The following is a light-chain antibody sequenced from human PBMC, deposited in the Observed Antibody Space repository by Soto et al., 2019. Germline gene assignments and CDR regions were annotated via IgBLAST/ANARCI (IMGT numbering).Light chain of an antibody. CDR1: SSDVGDSNH. CDR2: EVT. Sequence: QSVLTQPASVSGSPGQSITISCTGTSSDVGDSNHVSWYQHHPGKAPQLIIYEVTYRPSGVSNRFSGSKSGYTASLTISGLQAEDEADYYCQSYDTNLSGVVFGGGTQLTVL. CDR3: QSYDTNLSGVV. V-gene: IGLV2-14*01. J-gene: IGLJ2*01.